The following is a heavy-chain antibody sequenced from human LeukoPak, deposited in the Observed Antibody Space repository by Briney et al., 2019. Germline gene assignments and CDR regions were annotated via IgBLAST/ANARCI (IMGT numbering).Heavy chain of an antibody. D-gene: IGHD3-10*01. CDR3: ARTTPGRRGPVDY. Sequence: PGGSLRLSCAGSGFTFSDYYMTWIRQAPGKGLEWVSHISGSSTYTNYADSVKGRFTISRDNAKNSLYLQMNGLRAEDTAVYYCARTTPGRRGPVDYWGQGTLVTVSS. V-gene: IGHV3-11*03. CDR1: GFTFSDYY. J-gene: IGHJ4*02. CDR2: ISGSSTYT.